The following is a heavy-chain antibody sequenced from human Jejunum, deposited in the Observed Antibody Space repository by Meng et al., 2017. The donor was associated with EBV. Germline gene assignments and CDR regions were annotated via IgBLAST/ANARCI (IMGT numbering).Heavy chain of an antibody. J-gene: IGHJ4*02. CDR3: VRDSSFNVH. Sequence: EVELVESGGGLVKPGGSLRFSCEASGFTFSSYSMNWVRQAPGKGLEWVSYISSGSSFIYYADSVKGRFTISRDDAKNSLSLQMNNLGADDTAVYYCVRDSSFNVHWGQGTLVTVSS. CDR1: GFTFSSYS. D-gene: IGHD3-16*02. CDR2: ISSGSSFI. V-gene: IGHV3-21*02.